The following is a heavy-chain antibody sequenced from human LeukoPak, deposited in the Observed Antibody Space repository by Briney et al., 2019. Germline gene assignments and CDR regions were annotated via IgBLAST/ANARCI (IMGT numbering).Heavy chain of an antibody. J-gene: IGHJ4*02. Sequence: ASVKVSCKASGYTFTSYAMHWVRQAPGQRLEWMGWINAGNGNTKYPQKFQGRVTITRDTSASTAYMELSSLRSEDTAVYYCARGDIVTYWGQGTLVTVSS. CDR1: GYTFTSYA. V-gene: IGHV1-3*01. D-gene: IGHD5-12*01. CDR3: ARGDIVTY. CDR2: INAGNGNT.